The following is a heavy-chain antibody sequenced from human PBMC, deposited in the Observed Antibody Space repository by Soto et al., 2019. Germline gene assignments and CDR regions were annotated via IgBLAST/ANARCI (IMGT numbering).Heavy chain of an antibody. CDR2: INHSGST. Sequence: ASETLSLTCAVYVGSFSGYYWSWIRQPPGKGLEWIGEINHSGSTSYNPSLKSRVTLSVDTSKNQFSLKLSSMTAADTAVYYCARVNYDINGCWWFDPWGQGTLVTVSS. CDR1: VGSFSGYY. D-gene: IGHD3-22*01. V-gene: IGHV4-34*01. CDR3: ARVNYDINGCWWFDP. J-gene: IGHJ5*02.